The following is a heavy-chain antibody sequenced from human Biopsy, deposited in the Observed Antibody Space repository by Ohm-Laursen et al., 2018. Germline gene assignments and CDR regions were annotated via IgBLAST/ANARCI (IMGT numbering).Heavy chain of an antibody. CDR3: AKDRWERNLYYGGGVDV. CDR2: ISYDGSKT. CDR1: GFSFSSYG. D-gene: IGHD4-23*01. V-gene: IGHV3-30*18. Sequence: SLRLSCAASGFSFSSYGMHWVRQAPGKGLEWVAAISYDGSKTDYGDSVKGRLNISRDNSKNTLDLQMNSLRAEDTALYYCAKDRWERNLYYGGGVDVWGQGTTVTVSS. J-gene: IGHJ6*02.